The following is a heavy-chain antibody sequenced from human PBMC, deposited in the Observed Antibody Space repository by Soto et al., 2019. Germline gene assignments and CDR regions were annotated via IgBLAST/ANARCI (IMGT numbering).Heavy chain of an antibody. CDR1: GYTFTSYG. CDR3: ARYTAMVPFDY. D-gene: IGHD5-18*01. J-gene: IGHJ4*02. CDR2: ISAYNGNT. Sequence: VSVKVSCKASGYTFTSYGISWVRQAPGQGLEWMGWISAYNGNTNDAQKLQGRVTITTDTSTSTAYMELRSLRSDDTAVYYGARYTAMVPFDYWGQGTLVTVSS. V-gene: IGHV1-18*01.